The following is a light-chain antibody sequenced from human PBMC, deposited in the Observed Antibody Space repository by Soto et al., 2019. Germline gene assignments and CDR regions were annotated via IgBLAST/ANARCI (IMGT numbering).Light chain of an antibody. V-gene: IGKV3-15*01. CDR1: QSVSGRY. CDR3: QQYNTWPPIT. Sequence: EIVLTQSPGTLSLSAGESVTLXXRSSQSVSGRYLAWYQQKPGQAPSLXXYGASTRATGVPARFSGSGSGTEFTLTISSLQSEDFAVYYCQQYNTWPPITFGQGTRLEIK. J-gene: IGKJ5*01. CDR2: GAS.